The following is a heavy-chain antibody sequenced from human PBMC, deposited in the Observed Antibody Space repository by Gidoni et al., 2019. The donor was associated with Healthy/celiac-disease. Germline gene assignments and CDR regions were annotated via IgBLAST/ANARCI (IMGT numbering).Heavy chain of an antibody. CDR3: ATDGYCSSTSCYTLNYGMDV. Sequence: QVQLVQSGAEVKQPGASVKVSFKVSGYTVTDLSMHWVRQSPGKGLEWMGGFDPEDGETIYAQKFQGRVTMTEDTSTDTAYMELSSLRSEDTAVYYCATDGYCSSTSCYTLNYGMDVWGQGTTVTVSS. J-gene: IGHJ6*02. CDR1: GYTVTDLS. D-gene: IGHD2-2*02. V-gene: IGHV1-24*01. CDR2: FDPEDGET.